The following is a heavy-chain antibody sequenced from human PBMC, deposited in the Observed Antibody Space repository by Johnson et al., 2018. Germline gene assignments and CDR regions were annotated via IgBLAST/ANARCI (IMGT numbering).Heavy chain of an antibody. CDR3: YSVEMATGVDAFDI. J-gene: IGHJ3*02. CDR1: GFTFSSYS. V-gene: IGHV3-21*01. CDR2: ISSRSSYI. D-gene: IGHD5-24*01. Sequence: VQLVESGGGLVKPGGSLRLSCAASGFTFSSYSMNWVRQAPGKGLEWVPSISSRSSYIYYADSVKGRSTIARDNAKNSLYLQMTNLRDEDTAVYYCYSVEMATGVDAFDIWGQGTKVTVSS.